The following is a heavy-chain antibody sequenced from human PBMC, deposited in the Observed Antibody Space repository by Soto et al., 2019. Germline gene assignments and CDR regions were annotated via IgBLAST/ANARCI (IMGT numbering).Heavy chain of an antibody. D-gene: IGHD1-20*01. J-gene: IGHJ3*02. CDR1: GFNFITFS. Sequence: DVQLVESGGGLVKPGGSLRLSCAASGFNFITFSMNWVRQAPGKGLEWVSSISASSSSIYYAESVKGRFTVSRDNAKNSLYLQMNSLTAEDTALYYCVRDAYNREAFDIWGQGTTVTVSS. CDR3: VRDAYNREAFDI. V-gene: IGHV3-21*01. CDR2: ISASSSSI.